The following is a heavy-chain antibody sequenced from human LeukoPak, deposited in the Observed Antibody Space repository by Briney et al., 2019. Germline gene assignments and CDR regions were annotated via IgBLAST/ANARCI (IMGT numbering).Heavy chain of an antibody. CDR3: AKGETVTTSPFDY. J-gene: IGHJ4*02. V-gene: IGHV4-59*01. CDR1: GASISHYY. CDR2: IFYSEDA. Sequence: SETLSLTCAVSGASISHYYWNWFRQPPGKGLEWIGSIFYSEDANYNPSLKSRVSISVDTSKSQFSLTLTSVTAADTAVYYCAKGETVTTSPFDYWGQGILVTVPS. D-gene: IGHD4-17*01.